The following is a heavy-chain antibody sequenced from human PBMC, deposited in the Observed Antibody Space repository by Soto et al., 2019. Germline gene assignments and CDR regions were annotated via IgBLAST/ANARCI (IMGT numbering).Heavy chain of an antibody. CDR2: IYHSGST. D-gene: IGHD2-15*01. CDR1: GGSISSGGYS. V-gene: IGHV4-30-2*01. CDR3: ARGQVVAAQH. Sequence: QLQLQESGSGLVKPSQTLSLTCAVSGGSISSGGYSWSWIRQPPGKGLEWIGYIYHSGSTYYNPSRXRXVXTXXDRSKNQFSLKLSSVTAADTAVYYCARGQVVAAQHWGQGTLVTVSS. J-gene: IGHJ4*02.